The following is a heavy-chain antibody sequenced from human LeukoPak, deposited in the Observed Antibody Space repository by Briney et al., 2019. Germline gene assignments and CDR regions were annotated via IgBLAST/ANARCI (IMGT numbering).Heavy chain of an antibody. V-gene: IGHV3-48*01. CDR3: ARGTTIFGVVIIRGAFDI. D-gene: IGHD3-3*01. CDR1: GFTFSSYG. Sequence: GGSLRLSCAASGFTFSSYGMNWVRQAPGKGLEWVSYISSSSSTIYYADSVKGRFTISRDDAKNSLYLQMNSLRAEDTAVYYCARGTTIFGVVIIRGAFDIWGQGTMVTVSS. J-gene: IGHJ3*02. CDR2: ISSSSSTI.